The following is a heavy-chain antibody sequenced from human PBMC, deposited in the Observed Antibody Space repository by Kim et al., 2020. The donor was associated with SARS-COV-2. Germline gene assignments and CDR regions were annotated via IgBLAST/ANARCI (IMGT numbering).Heavy chain of an antibody. J-gene: IGHJ4*02. CDR3: AKVRLYGSGSLDY. CDR2: IRGSGSSA. V-gene: IGHV3-23*01. CDR1: GFSFSNIA. D-gene: IGHD3-10*01. Sequence: GGYLRLSCAASGFSFSNIAMNWVRQAPGKGLEWGSSIRGSGSSANYADSVKGRFTISRDNSKNTLYLQMSSLRAEDTAVYYCAKVRLYGSGSLDYWGQGT.